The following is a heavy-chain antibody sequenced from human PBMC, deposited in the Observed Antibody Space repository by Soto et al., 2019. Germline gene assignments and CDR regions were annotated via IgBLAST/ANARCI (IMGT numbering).Heavy chain of an antibody. J-gene: IGHJ5*02. V-gene: IGHV3-23*01. CDR3: ARHSPSLYSSSWYSA. CDR1: GFTFSSYA. Sequence: GGSLRLSCAASGFTFSSYAMIWVRQAPGKGLEWVSAISGSGGSTYYADSVKGHVTISADKSISTAYLQWSSLKASDTAMYYCARHSPSLYSSSWYSAWGQGTLVTVSS. CDR2: ISGSGGST. D-gene: IGHD6-13*01.